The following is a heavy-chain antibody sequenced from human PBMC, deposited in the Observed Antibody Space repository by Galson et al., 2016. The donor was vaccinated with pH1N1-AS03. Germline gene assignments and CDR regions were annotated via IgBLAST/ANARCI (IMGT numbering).Heavy chain of an antibody. D-gene: IGHD3-22*01. CDR2: NNAGHGNT. CDR3: ARERAVYYDSSGYYLDY. CDR1: GYTFTSYA. Sequence: SVKVSCKASGYTFTSYAMHWVRQAPGQRLEWMGWNNAGHGNTKYSQEFQGRVTITRDTSASTAYMELSSLRSEDMAVYYCARERAVYYDSSGYYLDYWGQGTLVTVSS. V-gene: IGHV1-3*02. J-gene: IGHJ4*02.